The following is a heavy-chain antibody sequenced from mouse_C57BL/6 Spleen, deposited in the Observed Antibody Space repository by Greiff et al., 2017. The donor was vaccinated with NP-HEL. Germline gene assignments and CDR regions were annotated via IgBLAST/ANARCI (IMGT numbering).Heavy chain of an antibody. Sequence: LVESGAELARPGASVKLSCKASGYTFTSYGISWVKQRTGQGLEWIGEIYPRSGNTYYNEKFKGKATLTADKASSTAYMELRSLTSEDSAVYSCSRPYGSSLYYAMDYWGQGTSVTVSS. CDR2: IYPRSGNT. J-gene: IGHJ4*01. D-gene: IGHD1-1*01. CDR3: SRPYGSSLYYAMDY. CDR1: GYTFTSYG. V-gene: IGHV1-81*01.